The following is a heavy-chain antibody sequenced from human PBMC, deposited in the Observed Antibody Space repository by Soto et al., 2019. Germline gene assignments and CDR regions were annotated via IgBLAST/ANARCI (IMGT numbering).Heavy chain of an antibody. CDR1: GFTFSSYA. J-gene: IGHJ6*02. CDR3: ASDSSPTSYDYYGMDV. Sequence: GGSLRLSCAASGFTFSSYAMHWVRQAPGKGLEWVAVISYDGSNKYYADSVKGRFTSSRDNSKNTLYLQMNSLRDEDTGVYYCASDSSPTSYDYYGMDVWGQGTTVTVSS. V-gene: IGHV3-30-3*01. CDR2: ISYDGSNK.